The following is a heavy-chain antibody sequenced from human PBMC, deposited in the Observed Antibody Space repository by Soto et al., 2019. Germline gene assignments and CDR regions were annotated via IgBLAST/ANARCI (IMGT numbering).Heavy chain of an antibody. Sequence: RLSCAASGFTFISYGMHWVRQAPGKGLEWVAVISYDGSNKYYADSVKGRFTISRDNSKNTLYLQMKSLRAEDTAVYYCAKAKLRPLGDYFDYWCQGRVVAVSS. V-gene: IGHV3-30*18. CDR3: AKAKLRPLGDYFDY. J-gene: IGHJ4*02. CDR1: GFTFISYG. CDR2: ISYDGSNK. D-gene: IGHD3-16*01.